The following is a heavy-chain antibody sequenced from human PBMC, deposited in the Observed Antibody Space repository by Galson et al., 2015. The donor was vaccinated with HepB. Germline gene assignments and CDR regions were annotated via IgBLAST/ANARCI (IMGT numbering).Heavy chain of an antibody. CDR2: INPSGGST. CDR3: ARANDSSGYYEYYGMDV. CDR1: GYTFTSYY. J-gene: IGHJ6*02. V-gene: IGHV1-46*01. Sequence: SVKVSCKASGYTFTSYYMHWVRQAPGQGLEWMGIINPSGGSTSYAQKFQGRVTMTRDTSTSTVYMELSSLRSGDTAVYYCARANDSSGYYEYYGMDVWGQGTTVTVSS. D-gene: IGHD3-22*01.